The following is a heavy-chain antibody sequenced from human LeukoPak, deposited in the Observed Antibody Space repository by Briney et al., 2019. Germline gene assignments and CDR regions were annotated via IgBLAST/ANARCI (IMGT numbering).Heavy chain of an antibody. Sequence: ASVKVSCKASGYTFTKYAVNWVRQAPGQGLEWMGWINPNSGGTNYAQKFQGRVTMTRDTSISTAYMELSRLRSDDTAVYYCARVGGYCSSTSCYRHFDYWGQGTLVTVSS. D-gene: IGHD2-2*01. CDR3: ARVGGYCSSTSCYRHFDY. CDR1: GYTFTKYA. CDR2: INPNSGGT. V-gene: IGHV1-2*02. J-gene: IGHJ4*02.